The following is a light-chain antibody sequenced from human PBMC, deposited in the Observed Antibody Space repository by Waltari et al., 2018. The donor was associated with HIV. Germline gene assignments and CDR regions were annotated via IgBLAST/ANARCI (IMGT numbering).Light chain of an antibody. J-gene: IGKJ2*01. CDR2: GVS. CDR1: QNILSY. Sequence: DIQITQSPSSLSASVGDRVTITCRSSQNILSYLNWYQQKPGKAPKLLIYGVSTLQGGVPSRFSGSGSGTDFTLSIGCLQPEDFATYFCQQSYSAPYTFGQGTKLEI. V-gene: IGKV1-39*01. CDR3: QQSYSAPYT.